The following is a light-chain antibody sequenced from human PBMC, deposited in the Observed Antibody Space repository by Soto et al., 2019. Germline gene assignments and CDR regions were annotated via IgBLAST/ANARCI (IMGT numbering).Light chain of an antibody. CDR1: QSVSSSF. J-gene: IGKJ1*01. V-gene: IGKV3-20*01. Sequence: EIVLTQSPGTLSLSPGERATLSCRASQSVSSSFLAWYQQKPGQAPRLLIYGASSRATGIPDRFSGSGSGTYFLSTSSRLEQEFFAVYYGQQYGRLRTFGQGTKVEIK. CDR3: QQYGRLRT. CDR2: GAS.